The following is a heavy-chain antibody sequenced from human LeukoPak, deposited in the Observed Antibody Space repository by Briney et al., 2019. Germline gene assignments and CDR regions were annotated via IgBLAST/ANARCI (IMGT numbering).Heavy chain of an antibody. CDR3: VRDEAEFGNRQWYFDL. V-gene: IGHV4-38-2*02. D-gene: IGHD2/OR15-2a*01. CDR1: GYSINDGYY. CDR2: VYDSGTT. J-gene: IGHJ2*01. Sequence: SETLSLTCAVSGYSINDGYYWGWIRPPPGKGLEWIGSVYDSGTTYYNPSLQSRVGISADMSRNQFSLRLNSMTAADTAVYYCVRDEAEFGNRQWYFDLWGRGTLVIVSS.